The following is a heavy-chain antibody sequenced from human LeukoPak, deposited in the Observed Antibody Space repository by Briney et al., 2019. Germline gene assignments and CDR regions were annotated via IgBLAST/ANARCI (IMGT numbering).Heavy chain of an antibody. Sequence: GGSLRLSCAASGFTVSSNYMSWVRQAPGKGLEWVSVIYSGGSTYYADSVKGRFTISRDNSKNTLYLQMNSLRAEDTAVYYCARVFHHYGDYRDWGQGTLVTVSS. CDR2: IYSGGST. D-gene: IGHD4-17*01. CDR1: GFTVSSNY. CDR3: ARVFHHYGDYRD. V-gene: IGHV3-66*01. J-gene: IGHJ4*02.